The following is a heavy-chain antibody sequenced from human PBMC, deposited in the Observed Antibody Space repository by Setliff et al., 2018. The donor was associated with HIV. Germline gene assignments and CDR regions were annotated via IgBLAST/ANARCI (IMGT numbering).Heavy chain of an antibody. V-gene: IGHV5-51*01. J-gene: IGHJ4*02. CDR2: IYPGDSDT. D-gene: IGHD3-3*01. CDR1: GYSFTSYW. CDR3: ARGKGVVITSYYFDY. Sequence: PGESLTISCKGSGYSFTSYWIGWVRQMPGKGLEWMGIIYPGDSDTRYSPSFQGQVTISADKSISTAYLQWSSLKASDTAMYYCARGKGVVITSYYFDYWGQGTLVTSP.